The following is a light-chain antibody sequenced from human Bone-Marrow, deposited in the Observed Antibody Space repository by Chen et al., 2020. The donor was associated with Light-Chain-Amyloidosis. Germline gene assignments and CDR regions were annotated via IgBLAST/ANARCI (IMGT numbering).Light chain of an antibody. Sequence: SYELTQPPSMSVSPGQTASITCSGDKLGDKYACWYQQKAGQSPVLVIYADNKRPSGIPERFSGSNSGNTAPLTIRGTQAMEEADYYCQAWDRSTVVFGGGTELTVL. CDR2: ADN. CDR1: KLGDKY. J-gene: IGLJ2*01. V-gene: IGLV3-1*01. CDR3: QAWDRSTVV.